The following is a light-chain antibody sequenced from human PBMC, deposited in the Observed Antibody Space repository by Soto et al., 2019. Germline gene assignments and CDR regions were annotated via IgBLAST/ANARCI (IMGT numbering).Light chain of an antibody. J-gene: IGKJ3*01. V-gene: IGKV3-15*01. Sequence: EIVMTQSPATLSVSPGERATLSCRASQSISSNLAWYQQKPGQAPRLLIYGAATRATAIPATFSGSGSWTDFTLTISSLQSEDFAVYYCEPYNNCPYTFGPGTKVDIK. CDR3: EPYNNCPYT. CDR1: QSISSN. CDR2: GAA.